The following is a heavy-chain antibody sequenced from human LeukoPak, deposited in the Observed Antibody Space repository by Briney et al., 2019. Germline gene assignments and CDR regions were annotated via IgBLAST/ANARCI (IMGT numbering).Heavy chain of an antibody. CDR3: TRRFDS. V-gene: IGHV3-48*02. CDR1: GFTLSSYS. J-gene: IGHJ4*02. CDR2: ISDTGSTI. Sequence: GGSLRLSCVASGFTLSSYSMNWVRQAPGKGLEWVSYISDTGSTIAYADSVKGRFTMSRDEAKNSLHLQMNSLRDEDTAAYYCTRRFDSWGQGVLVTVFS.